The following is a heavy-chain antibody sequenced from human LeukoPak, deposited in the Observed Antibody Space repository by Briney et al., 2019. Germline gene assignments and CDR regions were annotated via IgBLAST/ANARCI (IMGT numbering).Heavy chain of an antibody. CDR1: GGSISSYY. V-gene: IGHV4-4*07. D-gene: IGHD4-17*01. CDR3: ARDSGDYGDYSRSSFYAFDI. J-gene: IGHJ3*02. CDR2: IYTSGST. Sequence: SETLSLTCTVSGGSISSYYWSWIRQPAGKGLEWIGRIYTSGSTNYNPSLKSRVTMSVDTSKNQFSLKLSSVTAADTAVCYCARDSGDYGDYSRSSFYAFDIWGQGTMVTVSS.